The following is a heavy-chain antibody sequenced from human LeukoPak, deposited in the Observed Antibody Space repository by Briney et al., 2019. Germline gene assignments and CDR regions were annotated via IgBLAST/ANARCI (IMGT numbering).Heavy chain of an antibody. Sequence: ASVKVSCKASGGTFSSYAISWVRQAPGQGLEWMGGIIPIFGTANYAQKFQGRVTITADESTSTAYMELSSLRSEDTAVYYCARGYYDSSGYYYENNWGQGTLVTVSS. D-gene: IGHD3-22*01. CDR2: IIPIFGTA. CDR1: GGTFSSYA. CDR3: ARGYYDSSGYYYENN. J-gene: IGHJ4*02. V-gene: IGHV1-69*13.